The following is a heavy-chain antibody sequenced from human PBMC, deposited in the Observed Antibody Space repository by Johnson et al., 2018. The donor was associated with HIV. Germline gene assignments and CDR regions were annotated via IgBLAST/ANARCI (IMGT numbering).Heavy chain of an antibody. D-gene: IGHD3-16*02. V-gene: IGHV3-7*03. CDR3: ARPPAYLYKATFSI. CDR2: IKQDGSEK. J-gene: IGHJ3*02. CDR1: GFTFSSYW. Sequence: VQLVESGGGLVQPGGSLRLSCAASGFTFSSYWMSWVRQAPGKGLEWVANIKQDGSEKYYVDSVKGRFTISRDNAKNSLYLQMDSLRGEDTAVYFCARPPAYLYKATFSIWGQGTMVTVSS.